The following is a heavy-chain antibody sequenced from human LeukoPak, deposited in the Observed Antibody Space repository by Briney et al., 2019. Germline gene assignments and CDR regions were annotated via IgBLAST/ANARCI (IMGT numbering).Heavy chain of an antibody. CDR3: AKDHITVPGFYFDS. CDR2: IGGGGSPT. Sequence: GGSLRLSCAASGFTFSNYAMSWVRQAPGKGLEWVSAIGGGGSPTYYADSVKGRFTISRDNSKNTLYLQMNSLRAEDTAIYYCAKDHITVPGFYFDSWGQGTLVTVSS. V-gene: IGHV3-23*01. CDR1: GFTFSNYA. D-gene: IGHD6-19*01. J-gene: IGHJ4*02.